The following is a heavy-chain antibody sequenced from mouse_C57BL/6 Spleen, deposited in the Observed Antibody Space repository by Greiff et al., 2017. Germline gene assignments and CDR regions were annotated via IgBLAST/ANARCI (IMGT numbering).Heavy chain of an antibody. CDR3: AREGYYGNPAWFAY. CDR1: GYAFSSYW. V-gene: IGHV1-80*01. CDR2: IYPGDGDT. Sequence: VQLQQSGAELVKPGASVKISCKASGYAFSSYWMNWVKQRPGKGLEWIGQIYPGDGDTNYNGKFKGKATLTADKSSSTAYMQLSSLTSEDSAVYFCAREGYYGNPAWFAYWGQGTLVTVSA. D-gene: IGHD2-1*01. J-gene: IGHJ3*01.